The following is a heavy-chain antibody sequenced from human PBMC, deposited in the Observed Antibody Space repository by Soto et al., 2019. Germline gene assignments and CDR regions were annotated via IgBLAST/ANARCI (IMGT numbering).Heavy chain of an antibody. D-gene: IGHD1-7*01. CDR1: GGSINTAGDY. CDR3: AREFKRGITGTTVLDP. Sequence: PSETMALPSTVSGGSINTAGDYWSWIRQPPGKGLEWIGYIYYSGSTNYNPSLKSRVTISVDTPKNQFSLKLSSVTAADTAVYYCAREFKRGITGTTVLDPWGQGTLVTVTS. CDR2: IYYSGST. J-gene: IGHJ5*02. V-gene: IGHV4-61*08.